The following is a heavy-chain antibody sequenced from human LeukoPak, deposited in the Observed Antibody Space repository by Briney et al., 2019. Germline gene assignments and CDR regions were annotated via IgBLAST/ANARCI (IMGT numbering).Heavy chain of an antibody. Sequence: GGSLRLSCAASGFTFSSYSMNWVRQAPGKGLEWVSSISSSSSYIYCADSVKGRFTISRDNAKNSLYLQMNSLRAEDTAVYYCARGQPAYDLGRYYFDYWGQGTLVTVSS. CDR1: GFTFSSYS. CDR3: ARGQPAYDLGRYYFDY. J-gene: IGHJ4*02. CDR2: ISSSSSYI. V-gene: IGHV3-21*01. D-gene: IGHD3-16*01.